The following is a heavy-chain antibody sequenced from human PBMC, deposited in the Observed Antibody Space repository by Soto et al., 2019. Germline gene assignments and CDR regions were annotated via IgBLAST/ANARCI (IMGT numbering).Heavy chain of an antibody. CDR3: AKSWLFVKNWLAH. J-gene: IGHJ4*02. D-gene: IGHD3-22*01. CDR2: ISSTGLYT. Sequence: AGGSLRLSCAASGFSFNTYGMSWVRQAPGKGLEWVSDISSTGLYTYLAESVKGRLTLSRDTSKNTLYLQMNSLRVDDTAVYLCAKSWLFVKNWLAHLGQGTLVDVFS. CDR1: GFSFNTYG. V-gene: IGHV3-23*01.